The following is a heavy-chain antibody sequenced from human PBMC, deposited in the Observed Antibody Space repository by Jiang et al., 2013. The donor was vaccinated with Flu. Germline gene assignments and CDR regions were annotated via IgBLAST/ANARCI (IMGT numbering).Heavy chain of an antibody. D-gene: IGHD3-9*01. J-gene: IGHJ4*02. CDR2: IYSGGST. CDR3: ARGVPVLRYFDWLLRGADY. V-gene: IGHV3-66*01. CDR1: GFTVSSNY. Sequence: QLLESGGGLVQPGGSLRLSCAASGFTVSSNYMSWVRQAPGKGLEWVSVIYSGGSTYYADSVKGRFTISRDNSKNTLYLQMNSLRAEDTAVYYCARGVPVLRYFDWLLRGADYWGQGTLVTVSS.